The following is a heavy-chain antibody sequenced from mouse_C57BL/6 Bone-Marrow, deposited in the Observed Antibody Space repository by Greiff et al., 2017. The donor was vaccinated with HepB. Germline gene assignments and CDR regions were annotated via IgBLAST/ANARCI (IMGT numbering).Heavy chain of an antibody. CDR2: IWTGGGT. D-gene: IGHD1-1*01. J-gene: IGHJ4*01. V-gene: IGHV2-9-1*01. Sequence: VQLQESGPGLVAPSQSLSITCTVSGFSLTSYAISWVRQPPGKGLEWLGVIWTGGGTNYNSALKSRLSISKDNSKSQVFLKMNSLQTDDTARYYCARSAYYYGSPYYYAMDYWGQGTSVTVSS. CDR1: GFSLTSYA. CDR3: ARSAYYYGSPYYYAMDY.